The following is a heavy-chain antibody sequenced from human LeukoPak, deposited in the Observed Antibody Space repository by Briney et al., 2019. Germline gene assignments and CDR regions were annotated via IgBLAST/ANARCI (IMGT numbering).Heavy chain of an antibody. J-gene: IGHJ3*02. CDR2: IYYSGST. D-gene: IGHD1-26*01. CDR3: ARRFQVGAISDAFDI. V-gene: IGHV4-59*08. Sequence: PSETLSLTCTVSGGSISSYYWSWIRQPPGKGLEWIGYIYYSGSTYYNPSLKSRVTISVDTSKNQFSLKLSSVTAADTAVYYCARRFQVGAISDAFDIWGQGTVVTVSS. CDR1: GGSISSYY.